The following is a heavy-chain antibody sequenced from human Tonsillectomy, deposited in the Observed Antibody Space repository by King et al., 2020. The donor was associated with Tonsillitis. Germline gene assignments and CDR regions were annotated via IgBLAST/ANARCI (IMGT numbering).Heavy chain of an antibody. V-gene: IGHV4-34*01. CDR3: ARNLGPARHSYYYYYYYMDV. CDR1: GGSFSGYY. J-gene: IGHJ6*03. CDR2: INHSGST. Sequence: VQLQQWGAGLLKPSETLSLTCAVYGGSFSGYYWSWIRQPPGKGLEWIGEINHSGSTNYNPSLKSRVTISVDTSKNQFSLKLSSVTAADTAVYYCARNLGPARHSYYYYYYYMDVWGKGTTVTVSS.